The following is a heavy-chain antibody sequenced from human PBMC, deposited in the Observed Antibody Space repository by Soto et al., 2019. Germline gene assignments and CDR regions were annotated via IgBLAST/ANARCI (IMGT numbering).Heavy chain of an antibody. J-gene: IGHJ5*02. Sequence: SGPTLVNPTQTLTLTCTFSGFSLSTSGVGVGWIRQPPGKALEWLALIYWDDDKRYSPSLKSRLTITKDTSKNQVVLTMTNMDPVDTATYYCAHRQYGLRYFDWLPDNWFDPWGQGTLVTVSS. CDR2: IYWDDDK. V-gene: IGHV2-5*02. CDR3: AHRQYGLRYFDWLPDNWFDP. CDR1: GFSLSTSGVG. D-gene: IGHD3-9*01.